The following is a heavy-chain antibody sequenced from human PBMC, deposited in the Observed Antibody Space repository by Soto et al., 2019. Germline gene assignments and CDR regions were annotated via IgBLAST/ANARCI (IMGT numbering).Heavy chain of an antibody. CDR2: INSAGTTT. V-gene: IGHV3-74*01. D-gene: IGHD5-12*01. Sequence: PGGSLRLSCAASGFTFSIYWMHWVRQAPGKGLVWVSRINSAGTTTTYADSMKGRFTISRDNAKNSLYLQMNSLRAEDTAVYYCARFGYTTEAHWGQGTLVTVSS. CDR3: ARFGYTTEAH. J-gene: IGHJ4*02. CDR1: GFTFSIYW.